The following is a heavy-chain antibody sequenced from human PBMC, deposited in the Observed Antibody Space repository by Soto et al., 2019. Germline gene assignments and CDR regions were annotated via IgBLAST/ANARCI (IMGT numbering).Heavy chain of an antibody. Sequence: GGSLRLSCAASGFTFSSYGMHWVRQSPGKGLEWVAVISYDGSNKYYADSVKGRFTISRDNSKNTLYLQMNSLRAEDTAVYYCAKVPYSSSWYWYFDPWGQGTLVTVSS. D-gene: IGHD6-13*01. J-gene: IGHJ5*02. CDR3: AKVPYSSSWYWYFDP. V-gene: IGHV3-30*18. CDR2: ISYDGSNK. CDR1: GFTFSSYG.